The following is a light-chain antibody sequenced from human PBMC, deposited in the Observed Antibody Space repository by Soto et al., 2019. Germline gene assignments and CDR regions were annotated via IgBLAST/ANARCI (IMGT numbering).Light chain of an antibody. CDR1: QSISSW. V-gene: IGKV1-5*03. J-gene: IGKJ1*01. CDR3: QQYNSYWT. CDR2: KAS. Sequence: DIQMTQSPSTLSASVGDRVTITCRASQSISSWLAWYQQKPGKAPKVLIYKASSLESGVPSRFSGSGSGTEFTLTISSLQPDDCATYYCQQYNSYWTFGQGTKVEIK.